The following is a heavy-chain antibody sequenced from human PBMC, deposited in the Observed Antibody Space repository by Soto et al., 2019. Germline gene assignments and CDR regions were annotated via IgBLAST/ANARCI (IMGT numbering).Heavy chain of an antibody. CDR3: ARGCCGGSCYSIWFDY. Sequence: EGQLVESGGGLVQPGGSLRLSCAASGFTFSNYWMTWVRQAPGKGLEWVANIKQDGSEKYYVDSVKGRFTISRDNAKNSLYLQMNSLRAEDTAVYYCARGCCGGSCYSIWFDYWGPGTQVTVSS. CDR2: IKQDGSEK. V-gene: IGHV3-7*03. J-gene: IGHJ4*02. D-gene: IGHD2-15*01. CDR1: GFTFSNYW.